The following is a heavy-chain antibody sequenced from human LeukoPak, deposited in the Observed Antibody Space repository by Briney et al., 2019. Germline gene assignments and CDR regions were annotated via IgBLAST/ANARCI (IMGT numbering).Heavy chain of an antibody. D-gene: IGHD3-22*01. CDR1: GFTFSSYG. V-gene: IGHV3-33*08. J-gene: IGHJ4*02. CDR2: IWYDGSNK. Sequence: QPGGSLRLSCAASGFTFSSYGMPWVPQAPGKGLEWVAVIWYDGSNKYYADSVKGRFTISRDNAKNSLYLQMNSLRAEDTAVYYCARGFRVNPPFDYWGQGTLVTVSS. CDR3: ARGFRVNPPFDY.